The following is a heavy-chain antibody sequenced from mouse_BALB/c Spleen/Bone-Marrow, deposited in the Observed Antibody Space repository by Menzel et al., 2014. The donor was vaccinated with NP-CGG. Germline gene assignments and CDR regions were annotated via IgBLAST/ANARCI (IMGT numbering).Heavy chain of an antibody. Sequence: VQVVESGPGLVAPSQSLSITCTVSGFSLISYGVHWARQPPGKGLEWLGVIWAGGSTNYNSALMSRLSISKDNSKSQVFLKMNSLQTDDTAMYYCARSSSPYYYAMDYWGQGTSVTVSS. J-gene: IGHJ4*01. V-gene: IGHV2-9*02. CDR2: IWAGGST. CDR3: ARSSSPYYYAMDY. CDR1: GFSLISYG. D-gene: IGHD1-1*01.